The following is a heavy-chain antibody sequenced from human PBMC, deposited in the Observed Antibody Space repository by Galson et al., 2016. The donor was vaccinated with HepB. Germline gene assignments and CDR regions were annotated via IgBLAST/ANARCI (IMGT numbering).Heavy chain of an antibody. D-gene: IGHD2-8*01. V-gene: IGHV4-4*01. CDR1: GDSIGSDTNW. CDR3: ARDCTSGTCKFALYDAFDI. CDR2: IYHSGDT. J-gene: IGHJ3*02. Sequence: LSLTCTVSGDSIGSDTNWWSWVRQSPGKGLEWIGEIYHSGDTNYNPSLKSRVTMSVDTSKGQFSLRLSSVTAADTALYFCARDCTSGTCKFALYDAFDIWCPGIMVTVSS.